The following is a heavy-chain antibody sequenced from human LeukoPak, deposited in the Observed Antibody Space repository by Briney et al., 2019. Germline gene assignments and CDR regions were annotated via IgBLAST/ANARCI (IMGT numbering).Heavy chain of an antibody. CDR3: AREGLSYCGGDCYSNAFHI. CDR2: INPDSVGT. CDR1: GYTFTGYY. D-gene: IGHD2-21*02. Sequence: ASLKVSCKASGYTFTGYYMHWVRQAPGQGLEWMGWINPDSVGTNYAQKFQGRVTMTRDTSISTAYMELNTLRSDDMAVYYCAREGLSYCGGDCYSNAFHIWGQGTMVTVSS. V-gene: IGHV1-2*02. J-gene: IGHJ3*02.